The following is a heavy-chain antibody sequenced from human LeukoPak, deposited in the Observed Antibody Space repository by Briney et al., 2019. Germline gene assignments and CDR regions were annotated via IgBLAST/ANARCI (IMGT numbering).Heavy chain of an antibody. CDR2: SSTVTGNI. CDR1: GFAFISTS. J-gene: IGHJ6*03. Sequence: GGSLRLSCAASGFAFISTSIHWVRQAPGKGLEWLSYSSTVTGNIYYADSVKGRSTISRDNAKSSLYLQMSSLRAEDTAVYFCATTGNFYDMDVWGKGTTVTVSS. D-gene: IGHD1-1*01. CDR3: ATTGNFYDMDV. V-gene: IGHV3-48*04.